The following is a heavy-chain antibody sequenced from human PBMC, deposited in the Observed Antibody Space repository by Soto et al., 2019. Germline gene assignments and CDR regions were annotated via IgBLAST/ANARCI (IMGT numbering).Heavy chain of an antibody. CDR3: AKDPGNNSNYDY. J-gene: IGHJ4*02. V-gene: IGHV3-23*01. CDR2: FSGSGGST. CDR1: GFTFSSYA. D-gene: IGHD1-7*01. Sequence: EVQLLESGGGLVQPGGSLRLSCAASGFTFSSYAMGWVRQAPGKGLEWVSAFSGSGGSTYYADSVKGRFTISRDNSKNTLYLQMNSLSAEDTAVYYCAKDPGNNSNYDYWGQGTLVTVSS.